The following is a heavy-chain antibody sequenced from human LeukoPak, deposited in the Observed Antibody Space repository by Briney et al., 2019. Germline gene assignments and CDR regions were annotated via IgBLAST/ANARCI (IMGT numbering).Heavy chain of an antibody. CDR3: AKDLSSTTAGS. CDR2: INPDGTII. Sequence: GGSLRLSRVGSGFTYTDYWMHWFRQAPGKGPVWVSRINPDGTIIDYADSVKGRFRISRDNAKNLLYLQMNGLRADDTAVYYCAKDLSSTTAGSWGQGILVTVSS. CDR1: GFTYTDYW. D-gene: IGHD4-11*01. J-gene: IGHJ4*03. V-gene: IGHV3-74*01.